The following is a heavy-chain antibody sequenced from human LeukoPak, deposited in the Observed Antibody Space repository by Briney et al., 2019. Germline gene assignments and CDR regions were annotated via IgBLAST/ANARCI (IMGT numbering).Heavy chain of an antibody. CDR2: IIPVFGTA. Sequence: GASVKVSCKASGGTFSSYATSWVRQAPGQGPEWMGGIIPVFGTANYAQKFQGRVTITAAKSTSTAYMELSSLRSEDTAVYYCARPRFPYYRLSGADYYYMDVWGKGTTVTVSS. CDR3: ARPRFPYYRLSGADYYYMDV. CDR1: GGTFSSYA. V-gene: IGHV1-69*06. J-gene: IGHJ6*03. D-gene: IGHD3-10*01.